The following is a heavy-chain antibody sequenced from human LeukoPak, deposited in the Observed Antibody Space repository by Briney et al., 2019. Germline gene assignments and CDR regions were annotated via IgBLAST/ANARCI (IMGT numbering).Heavy chain of an antibody. CDR3: TRSYASSGYFSYYYYVMDV. Sequence: GGSLRLSCAASGFTFSTYWMHWVRQAPGKGLVWVSRISSDGSSTTYAGSVKGRFTISRDNAKNTLYLQMNSLGAEDTAVYYCTRSYASSGYFSYYYYVMDVWGQGTTVTVSS. CDR1: GFTFSTYW. V-gene: IGHV3-74*01. J-gene: IGHJ6*02. D-gene: IGHD3-22*01. CDR2: ISSDGSST.